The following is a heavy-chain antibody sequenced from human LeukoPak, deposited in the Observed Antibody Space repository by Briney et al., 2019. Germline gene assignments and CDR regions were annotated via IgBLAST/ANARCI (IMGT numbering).Heavy chain of an antibody. CDR1: GFIVSSNY. J-gene: IGHJ4*02. CDR3: AKSVGVATEFDY. CDR2: IFSSGST. D-gene: IGHD2-21*02. Sequence: PGGSLRLSCAASGFIVSSNYMSWVRQAPGKGLEWVSVIFSSGSTYYADSVKGRFTISRDNSKNTLYLQMNSLRAEDTAVYYCAKSVGVATEFDYWGQGTLVTVSS. V-gene: IGHV3-53*01.